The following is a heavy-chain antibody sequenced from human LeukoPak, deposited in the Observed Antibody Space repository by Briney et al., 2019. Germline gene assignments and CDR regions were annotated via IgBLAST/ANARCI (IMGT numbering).Heavy chain of an antibody. J-gene: IGHJ6*02. V-gene: IGHV1-2*04. Sequence: ASVKVSCKASGYTFTGYYMHWVRQAPGQGLEWMGWINPNSGGTNYAQKFQGWVTMTRDTSISTAYMELSRLRSDDTAVYYCARGLQQLVPRFYYYYYGMDVWGQGTTVTVSS. CDR1: GYTFTGYY. D-gene: IGHD6-13*01. CDR3: ARGLQQLVPRFYYYYYGMDV. CDR2: INPNSGGT.